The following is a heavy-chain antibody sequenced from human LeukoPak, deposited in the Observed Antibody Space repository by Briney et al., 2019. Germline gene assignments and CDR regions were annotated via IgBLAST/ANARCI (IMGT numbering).Heavy chain of an antibody. CDR3: ARVGFYYDYVWGSYRYEGIGSY. J-gene: IGHJ4*02. D-gene: IGHD3-16*02. Sequence: PGGSLRLSCAASGFTVTSNYMNWVRQAPGKGLEWVSVIDRGGSKYYADSVKGRFTISRDNSKNTLYLQMNSLRSEDTAVYYCARVGFYYDYVWGSYRYEGIGSYWGQGTPVTVSS. CDR1: GFTVTSNY. CDR2: IDRGGSK. V-gene: IGHV3-53*05.